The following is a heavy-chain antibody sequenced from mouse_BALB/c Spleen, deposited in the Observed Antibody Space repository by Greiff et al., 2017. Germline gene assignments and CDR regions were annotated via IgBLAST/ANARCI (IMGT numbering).Heavy chain of an antibody. CDR1: GYTFTSYV. D-gene: IGHD2-3*01. CDR3: ASLYDGYYDYWYFDV. Sequence: EVQLQQSGPELVKPGASVKMSCKASGYTFTSYVMHWVKQKPGQGLEWIGYINPYNDGTKYNEKFKGKATLTSDKSSSTAYMELSSLTSEDSAVYYCASLYDGYYDYWYFDVWGAGTTVTVSS. CDR2: INPYNDGT. V-gene: IGHV1-14*01. J-gene: IGHJ1*01.